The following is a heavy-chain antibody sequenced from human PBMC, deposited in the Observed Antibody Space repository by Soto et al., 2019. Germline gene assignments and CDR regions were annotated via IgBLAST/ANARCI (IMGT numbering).Heavy chain of an antibody. V-gene: IGHV3-30-3*01. CDR1: GFTFSSYA. D-gene: IGHD5-18*01. Sequence: QVQLAESGGGVVQPGRSRRLSCAASGFTFSSYAMHWVRQAPGKGLEWVAVISYDGSNKYYADSVKGRFTISRDNSKNTLYLQMNSLRAEDTAVYYCARDLRHSYGYLEVDDYWGQGTLVTVSS. CDR3: ARDLRHSYGYLEVDDY. CDR2: ISYDGSNK. J-gene: IGHJ4*02.